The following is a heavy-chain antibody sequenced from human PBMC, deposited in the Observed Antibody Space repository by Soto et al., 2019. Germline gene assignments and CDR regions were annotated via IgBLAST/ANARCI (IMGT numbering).Heavy chain of an antibody. D-gene: IGHD3-10*01. Sequence: QVQLQESGPGLVKPSQTLSLTCTVSGVSIGSGDYYWSWIRQHPGKGLEWIGYIYYSGNTDYNPSLKSRVIISLDMSKNQFSLELSSVTAADTAVYYCAREGYSYNGLDVWGQGTTVTVSS. CDR2: IYYSGNT. J-gene: IGHJ6*02. V-gene: IGHV4-31*03. CDR1: GVSIGSGDYY. CDR3: AREGYSYNGLDV.